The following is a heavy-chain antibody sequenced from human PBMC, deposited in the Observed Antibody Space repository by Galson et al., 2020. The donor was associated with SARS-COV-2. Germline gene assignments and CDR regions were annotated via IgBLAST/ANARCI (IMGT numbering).Heavy chain of an antibody. J-gene: IGHJ6*02. V-gene: IGHV1-24*01. CDR2: FDPDDGET. Sequence: ASVKVSCKVSGYTLTELSMHWVRQAPGKGLEWMGGFDPDDGETIYAQKFQGRVTMTEDTSTDTAYMELSSLRSEDTAVYYCATSVAAAGDPGDYYYYYGMDVWGQGTTVTVSS. CDR1: GYTLTELS. D-gene: IGHD6-13*01. CDR3: ATSVAAAGDPGDYYYYYGMDV.